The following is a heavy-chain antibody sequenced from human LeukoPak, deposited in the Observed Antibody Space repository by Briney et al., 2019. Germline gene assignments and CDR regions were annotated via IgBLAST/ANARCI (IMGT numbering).Heavy chain of an antibody. D-gene: IGHD2-21*01. J-gene: IGHJ4*02. CDR3: ARHRDDDWDY. V-gene: IGHV4-59*13. CDR1: GGSISGYF. Sequence: SETLSLTCTVSGGSISGYFWTWIRQSPGKGLEWIGYINYSGSTDYNPSLKSRLSISIDTSKNQFSLKLRSVTDADTAVYYCARHRDDDWDYWGQGTLVTVSS. CDR2: INYSGST.